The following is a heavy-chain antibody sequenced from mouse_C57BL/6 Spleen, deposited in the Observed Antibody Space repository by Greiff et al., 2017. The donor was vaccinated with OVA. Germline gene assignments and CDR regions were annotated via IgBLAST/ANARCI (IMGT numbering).Heavy chain of an antibody. Sequence: QVQLQQSGPELVKPGASVKLSCKASGYTFTSYDINWVKQRPGQGLEWIGWIYPRDGSTKYNEKLKGKATLTVDTSSSTAYMELHSLTSEDSAVYFCARGGTGTWFAYWGQGTLVTVSA. CDR2: IYPRDGST. CDR1: GYTFTSYD. D-gene: IGHD4-1*01. V-gene: IGHV1-85*01. J-gene: IGHJ3*01. CDR3: ARGGTGTWFAY.